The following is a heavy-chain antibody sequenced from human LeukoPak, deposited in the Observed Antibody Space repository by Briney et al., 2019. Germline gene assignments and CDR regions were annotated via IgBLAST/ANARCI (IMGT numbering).Heavy chain of an antibody. V-gene: IGHV3-48*03. D-gene: IGHD3-3*01. CDR2: LSSSGSAF. Sequence: PGGSLTLSCEDSGFTFRSYEMNWVRQAPGKGLEWIAYLSSSGSAFSYADSVKGRFTIARDNAKNSVCLEMNSLRADDTAVYYCARSARLMKGVVEVTALDDWGQGTLVTVSS. CDR1: GFTFRSYE. CDR3: ARSARLMKGVVEVTALDD. J-gene: IGHJ4*02.